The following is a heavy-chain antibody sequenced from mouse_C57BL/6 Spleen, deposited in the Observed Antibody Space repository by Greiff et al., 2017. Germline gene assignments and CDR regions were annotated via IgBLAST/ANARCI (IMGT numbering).Heavy chain of an antibody. CDR1: GYTFTSYW. J-gene: IGHJ3*01. V-gene: IGHV1-69*01. Sequence: QVQLQQPGAELVMPGASVKLSCKASGYTFTSYWLHWVKQRPGQGLEWIGEIDPSDSYTNYNQKFKGKSTLTVDKSSSTAYMQLSSLTSEDSAVYYCELSGSSLRFAYWGQGTLGTVSA. D-gene: IGHD1-1*01. CDR2: IDPSDSYT. CDR3: ELSGSSLRFAY.